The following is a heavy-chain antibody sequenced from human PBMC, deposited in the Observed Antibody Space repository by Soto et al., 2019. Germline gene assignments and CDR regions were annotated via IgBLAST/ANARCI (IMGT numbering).Heavy chain of an antibody. Sequence: QITLKESGPTLVKPTQTLTLTCTFSGFSLTTRGVGVGWIRQPPGKALECLALIYWDDDKRYSPSLQSRLSITKDTCKNQVVLTMPNVDPVDTATYYCAHIPNYYQYDWFDPWGQGTLVSVSS. CDR1: GFSLTTRGVG. J-gene: IGHJ5*02. D-gene: IGHD3-16*01. CDR2: IYWDDDK. CDR3: AHIPNYYQYDWFDP. V-gene: IGHV2-5*02.